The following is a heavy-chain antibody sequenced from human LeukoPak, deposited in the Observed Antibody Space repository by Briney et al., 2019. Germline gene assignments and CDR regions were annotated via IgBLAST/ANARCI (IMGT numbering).Heavy chain of an antibody. J-gene: IGHJ4*02. Sequence: GESLKISCKGSGYSFTSYWISWVRQMPGKGLEWMGIIYPGDSDTRYSPSFQGQVTISADKSISTAYLQWSSLKASDTAIYYCARRGSSGWSRGPYFDYWGQGTLVTVSS. D-gene: IGHD6-19*01. CDR2: IYPGDSDT. CDR1: GYSFTSYW. CDR3: ARRGSSGWSRGPYFDY. V-gene: IGHV5-51*01.